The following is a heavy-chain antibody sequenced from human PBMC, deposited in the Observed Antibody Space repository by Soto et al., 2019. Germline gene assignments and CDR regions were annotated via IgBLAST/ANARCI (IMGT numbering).Heavy chain of an antibody. CDR2: ISWNSGSI. CDR3: AEDSGYSIRGDFDY. CDR1: GFTFEDYA. V-gene: IGHV3-9*01. Sequence: EVQLVESGGGLVQPGRSLRLSCAASGFTFEDYAMHWVRQAPGKGLEWVSGISWNSGSIGYADSMKGRFTISRDNAKNSLYLQMNSLSAEDTTLAFCAEDSGYSIRGDFDYWGQGTLVTVYS. J-gene: IGHJ4*02. D-gene: IGHD6-13*01.